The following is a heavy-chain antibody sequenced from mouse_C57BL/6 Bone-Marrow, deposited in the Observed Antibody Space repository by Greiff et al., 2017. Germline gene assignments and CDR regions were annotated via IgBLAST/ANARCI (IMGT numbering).Heavy chain of an antibody. J-gene: IGHJ3*01. V-gene: IGHV1-26*01. CDR1: GYTFTDYY. D-gene: IGHD2-4*01. CDR2: INPNNGGT. CDR3: ARSGIYYDHDGIFFAY. Sequence: EVQLQQSGPELVKPGASVKISCKASGYTFTDYYMNWVKQSHGKSLEWIGDINPNNGGTSYNQKFKGKATLTVDKSSSTAYMELRSLTSEYSAVYYCARSGIYYDHDGIFFAYWGQGTLVTVSA.